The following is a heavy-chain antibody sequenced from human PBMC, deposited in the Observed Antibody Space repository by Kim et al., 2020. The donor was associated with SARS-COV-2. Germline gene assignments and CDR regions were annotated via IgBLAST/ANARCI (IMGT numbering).Heavy chain of an antibody. D-gene: IGHD3-9*01. CDR3: EREYILTGYWRRALDI. CDR2: IYYSGST. V-gene: IGHV4-31*03. Sequence: SETLSLTCTVSGGSISSGGYYWSWIRQHPGKGLEWIGYIYYSGSTYYNPSLKSRVTISVDTSKNQFSLKLSSVTAADTAEYYCEREYILTGYWRRALDIWGQGTMVTVSS. CDR1: GGSISSGGYY. J-gene: IGHJ3*02.